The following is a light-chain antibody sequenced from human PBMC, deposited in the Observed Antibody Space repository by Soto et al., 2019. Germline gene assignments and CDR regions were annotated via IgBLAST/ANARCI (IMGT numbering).Light chain of an antibody. CDR3: QQRSNWPSFT. CDR2: DAS. J-gene: IGKJ3*01. Sequence: PGERATLSCRASQSVSSYLAWYQQNPGQAPRLLIYDASNRATGIPARFSGSGSGTDFTLTISSLEPEDFAVYYCQQRSNWPSFTFGPGTKVDIK. V-gene: IGKV3-11*01. CDR1: QSVSSY.